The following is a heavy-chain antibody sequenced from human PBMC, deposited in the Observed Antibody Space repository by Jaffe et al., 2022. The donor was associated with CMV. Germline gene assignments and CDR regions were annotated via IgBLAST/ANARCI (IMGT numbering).Heavy chain of an antibody. CDR3: ARLELQWLVGSFDY. Sequence: QLQLQESGPGLVKPSETLSLTCTVSGGSISSSSYYWGWIRQPPGKGLEWIGSIYYSGSTYYNPSLKSRVTISVDTSKNQFSLKLSSVTAADTAVYYCARLELQWLVGSFDYWGQGTLVTVSS. CDR2: IYYSGST. J-gene: IGHJ4*02. D-gene: IGHD6-19*01. V-gene: IGHV4-39*01. CDR1: GGSISSSSYY.